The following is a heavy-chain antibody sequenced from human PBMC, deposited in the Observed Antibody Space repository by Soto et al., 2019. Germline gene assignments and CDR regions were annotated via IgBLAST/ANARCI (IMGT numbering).Heavy chain of an antibody. CDR1: GYTFSSYG. Sequence: GASVKVSCKASGYTFSSYGISWVRQAPGQGLEWMGWISAYNGNTNYAQKFQGRVTMTRDTSTSTVYMELSSLRSEDTAVYYCARFGSEGIAAAGTIDYWGQGTLVTVSS. CDR2: ISAYNGNT. J-gene: IGHJ4*02. D-gene: IGHD6-13*01. CDR3: ARFGSEGIAAAGTIDY. V-gene: IGHV1-18*01.